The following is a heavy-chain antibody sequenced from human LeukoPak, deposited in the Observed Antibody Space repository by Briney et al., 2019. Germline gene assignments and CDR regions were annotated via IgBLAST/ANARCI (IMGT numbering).Heavy chain of an antibody. CDR1: GFTFSSYW. J-gene: IGHJ6*02. CDR2: IKSKTDGGTT. V-gene: IGHV3-15*01. D-gene: IGHD3-10*01. CDR3: TTRSGRLGYYYYYGMDV. Sequence: GGSLRLSCAASGFTFSSYWMSWVRQAPGKGLEWVGRIKSKTDGGTTDYAAPVKGRFTISRDDSKNTLYLQMNSLKTEDTAVYYCTTRSGRLGYYYYYGMDVWGQGTTVTVSS.